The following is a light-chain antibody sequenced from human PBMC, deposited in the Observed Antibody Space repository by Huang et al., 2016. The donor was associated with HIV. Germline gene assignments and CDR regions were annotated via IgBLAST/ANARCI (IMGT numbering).Light chain of an antibody. V-gene: IGKV3-15*01. J-gene: IGKJ2*01. CDR3: QQYNNWLPYT. Sequence: EIVMTQSPATQSVSPGERATLSCRASQSVRSNLAWYQQKPGQAPRLLIYGASTRATGIPARFSGSGSGTEFTLTISSLQSEDFAVYYCQQYNNWLPYTFGQGTKLEIK. CDR2: GAS. CDR1: QSVRSN.